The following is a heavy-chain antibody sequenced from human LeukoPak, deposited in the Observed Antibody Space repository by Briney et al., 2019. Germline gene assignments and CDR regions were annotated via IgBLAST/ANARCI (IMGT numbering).Heavy chain of an antibody. CDR1: GYTFTDYY. V-gene: IGHV1-2*02. CDR2: INPRDGGT. CDR3: AREGNGLLSKDLDY. J-gene: IGHJ4*02. Sequence: ASVKLSCKGSGYTFTDYYLNWVRQAPGQGLEWVGYINPRDGGTSSPPNFRGRVTMTTDASSSTVYMELSRLTSDDTAIYYCAREGNGLLSKDLDYWGQGTLVTVSS. D-gene: IGHD2-15*01.